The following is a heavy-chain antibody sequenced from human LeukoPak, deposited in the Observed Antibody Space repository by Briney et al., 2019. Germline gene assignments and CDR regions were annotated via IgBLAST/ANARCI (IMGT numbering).Heavy chain of an antibody. V-gene: IGHV4-4*07. CDR1: GVSISSYY. J-gene: IGHJ4*02. CDR3: AREILRYFDWFLDY. CDR2: IYTSGST. D-gene: IGHD3-9*01. Sequence: SETLSLTCTVSGVSISSYYWSWIRQPAGKGLEWIGRIYTSGSTNYNPSLKSRVTMSVDTSKNQFSLKLSSVTAADTAVYYCAREILRYFDWFLDYWGQGTLVTVSS.